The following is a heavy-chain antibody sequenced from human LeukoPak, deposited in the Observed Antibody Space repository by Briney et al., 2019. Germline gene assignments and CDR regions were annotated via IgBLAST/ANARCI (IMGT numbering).Heavy chain of an antibody. CDR1: GFTFSNYN. CDR2: ITSSSTYI. D-gene: IGHD1-26*01. V-gene: IGHV3-21*01. Sequence: GGSLRLSCAASGFTFSNYNMNWVRQAPGKGLEWVSSITSSSTYIFYADSVKGRFTISRDNAKNSLYPQMNSLRAEDTAVYYCARDSYSGSYGAYYYYYMDVWGKGTTVIISS. CDR3: ARDSYSGSYGAYYYYYMDV. J-gene: IGHJ6*03.